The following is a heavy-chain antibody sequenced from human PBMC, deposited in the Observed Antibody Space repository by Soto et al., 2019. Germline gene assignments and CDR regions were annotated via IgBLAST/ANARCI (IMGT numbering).Heavy chain of an antibody. Sequence: SETLSLTCAVYGGSFSGYYWSWIRQPPGKGLEWIGEINHSGSTNYNPSLKSRVTISVDTSKNQFSLKLSSVTAADTAVYYCARGRYSPPYCSGGSCYSRDYYYYMDVWGKGTTVTVSS. D-gene: IGHD2-15*01. V-gene: IGHV4-34*01. CDR1: GGSFSGYY. CDR2: INHSGST. J-gene: IGHJ6*03. CDR3: ARGRYSPPYCSGGSCYSRDYYYYMDV.